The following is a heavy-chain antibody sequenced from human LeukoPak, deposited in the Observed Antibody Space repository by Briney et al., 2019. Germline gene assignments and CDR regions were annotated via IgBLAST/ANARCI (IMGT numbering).Heavy chain of an antibody. D-gene: IGHD6-19*01. J-gene: IGHJ6*02. V-gene: IGHV3-74*01. CDR2: INSDGSST. CDR1: GFTFSTYS. CDR3: ARDRDSSGWYYYYGMDV. Sequence: GGSLRLSCAASGFTFSTYSMHWVRQAPGKGLVWVSRINSDGSSTSYTDSVKGRFTISRDNAKNTLYLQMNSLRAEDTAVYYCARDRDSSGWYYYYGMDVWGQGTTVTVSS.